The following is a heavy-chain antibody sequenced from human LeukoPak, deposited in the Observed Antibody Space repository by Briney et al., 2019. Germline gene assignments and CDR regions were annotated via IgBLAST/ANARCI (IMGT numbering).Heavy chain of an antibody. CDR2: ISYDGSNK. Sequence: GGSLRLSCAASGFTFSSYGMHWVRQAPGKGLEWVAVISYDGSNKYYADSVKGRFTISRDNSKNTLYLQMNSLRAEDTAVYYCAKGSSWYYRHWFDPWGQGTLVTVSS. CDR1: GFTFSSYG. D-gene: IGHD6-13*01. V-gene: IGHV3-30*18. J-gene: IGHJ5*02. CDR3: AKGSSWYYRHWFDP.